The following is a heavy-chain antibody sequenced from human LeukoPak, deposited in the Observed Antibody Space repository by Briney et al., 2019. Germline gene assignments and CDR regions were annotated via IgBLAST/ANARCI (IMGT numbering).Heavy chain of an antibody. Sequence: GGSLRLSCAASGFTFNRNAISWVRQAPGKGLEWVSTIGGSGDKTFYADSVKGRFTISRDNSKNMVHLQMNSLTGEDTALYYCVRRGDASSGWGDHDFWGQGALVAVSS. CDR1: GFTFNRNA. CDR3: VRRGDASSGWGDHDF. J-gene: IGHJ4*02. CDR2: IGGSGDKT. D-gene: IGHD6-19*01. V-gene: IGHV3-23*01.